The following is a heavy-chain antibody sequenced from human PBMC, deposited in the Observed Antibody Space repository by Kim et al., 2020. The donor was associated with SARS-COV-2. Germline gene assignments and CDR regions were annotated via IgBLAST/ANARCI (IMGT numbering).Heavy chain of an antibody. CDR1: GFTFSSYC. CDR2: ISSDGSST. J-gene: IGHJ4*02. Sequence: GGSLRLSCAASGFTFSSYCMHWVRQAPGKGLVWVSLISSDGSSTTYADSVKGRFTISRDNNKNTVYLQMNSLRAEDTAVYYCARVGGSSGWAHFDYWGQGTLVPVSS. V-gene: IGHV3-74*01. D-gene: IGHD6-19*01. CDR3: ARVGGSSGWAHFDY.